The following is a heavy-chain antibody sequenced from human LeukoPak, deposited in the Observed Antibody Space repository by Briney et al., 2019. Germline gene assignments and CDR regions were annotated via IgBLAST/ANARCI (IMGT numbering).Heavy chain of an antibody. CDR1: GGTFSSYA. V-gene: IGHV1-69*05. CDR2: NIPIFGTA. CDR3: ARVRLHVDNGVWLTYYMDV. Sequence: ASVKVSCKATGGTFSSYAISWVRQAPGQGLEWMGRNIPIFGTANYAQKFQGRVTITTDESTSTAYMELSSLRSEDTAVYYCARVRLHVDNGVWLTYYMDVWGKGTTVTVSS. D-gene: IGHD2-8*01. J-gene: IGHJ6*03.